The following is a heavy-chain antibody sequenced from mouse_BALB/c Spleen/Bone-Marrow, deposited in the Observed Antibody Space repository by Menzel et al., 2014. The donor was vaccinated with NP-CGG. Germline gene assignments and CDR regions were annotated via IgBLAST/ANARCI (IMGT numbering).Heavy chain of an antibody. CDR2: INPYNDGT. J-gene: IGHJ1*01. Sequence: SGPELVKPGASVKTSCKASGYTFTSYVMHWVKQKPGQGLEWIGNINPYNDGTKYNEKFKGKATLTSDKFSSTAYMELGSLTSEDSAVYYCARSLYGFDWYFYFCGAGTTATISS. D-gene: IGHD2-2*01. CDR3: ARSLYGFDWYFYF. V-gene: IGHV1-14*01. CDR1: GYTFTSYV.